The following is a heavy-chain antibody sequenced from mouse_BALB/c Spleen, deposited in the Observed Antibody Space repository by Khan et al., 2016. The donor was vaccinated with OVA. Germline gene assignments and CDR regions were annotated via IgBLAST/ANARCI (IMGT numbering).Heavy chain of an antibody. D-gene: IGHD2-14*01. Sequence: QVQLQQSGVELARPGASVKMSCKASGYTFTSYTMHWVKQRPGQGLEWIGYISPSSGYTNYNQKFKDKATLTADKSSSTAYMQLSSLTSEDSAVYYCAREGAYYRSDGWFAYWGQGTLVTVSA. CDR1: GYTFTSYT. J-gene: IGHJ3*01. CDR2: ISPSSGYT. V-gene: IGHV1-4*01. CDR3: AREGAYYRSDGWFAY.